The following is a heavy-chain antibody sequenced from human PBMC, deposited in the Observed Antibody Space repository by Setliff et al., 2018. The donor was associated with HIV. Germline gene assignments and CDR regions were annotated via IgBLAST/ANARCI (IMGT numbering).Heavy chain of an antibody. CDR3: ARQDYYDSSGYRQNYYYYYYMDV. Sequence: SETLSLTCTVSGGSINSRSYYWAWIRQPPGKGLEWVASIYFSGTPYYNPSLKNRVTISVDTSKNQFSLKLSSVTAADTAVYYCARQDYYDSSGYRQNYYYYYYMDVWGKGTTVTVSS. D-gene: IGHD3-22*01. CDR2: IYFSGTP. CDR1: GGSINSRSYY. V-gene: IGHV4-39*01. J-gene: IGHJ6*03.